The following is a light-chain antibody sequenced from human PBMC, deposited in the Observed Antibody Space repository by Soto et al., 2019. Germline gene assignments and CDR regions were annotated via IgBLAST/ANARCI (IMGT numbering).Light chain of an antibody. CDR3: AAWNGTLNGLYV. Sequence: QSVLTQPPSASVTPGQRVTISCSGSSSNIGSLSVDWYQHLPGTAPKLLIYSDYQRPSGVPDRFSGSKSGTSASLAISGLQSEDDADYYCAAWNGTLNGLYVVGTGTKLTVL. V-gene: IGLV1-44*01. J-gene: IGLJ1*01. CDR2: SDY. CDR1: SSNIGSLS.